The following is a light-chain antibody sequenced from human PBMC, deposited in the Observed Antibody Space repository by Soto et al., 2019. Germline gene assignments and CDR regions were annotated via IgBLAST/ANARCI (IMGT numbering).Light chain of an antibody. CDR2: EVS. CDR1: SSDVGSYNL. V-gene: IGLV2-23*02. Sequence: QSALTQPASVSGSPGQSITISCTGTSSDVGSYNLVSWYQQYPGKAPKLMIYEVSKRPSGVSNRFSGSKPGNTASLTISGLQAEDEADYYCCSYAGSSTFEVFGGGTKLTVL. J-gene: IGLJ3*02. CDR3: CSYAGSSTFEV.